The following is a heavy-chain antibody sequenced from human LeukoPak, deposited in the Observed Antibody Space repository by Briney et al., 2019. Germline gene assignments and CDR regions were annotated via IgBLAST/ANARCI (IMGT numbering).Heavy chain of an antibody. Sequence: GGSLRLSCAASGFTFSSYEMNWVRQAPGKGLEWISYISTSGSTIYYADSVKSRFTISRDNAKSSLYLQMNSLRAEDTAVYYCAREDRYIYGPTLDYWGQGTLVTVSS. CDR1: GFTFSSYE. D-gene: IGHD5-18*01. J-gene: IGHJ4*02. CDR3: AREDRYIYGPTLDY. CDR2: ISTSGSTI. V-gene: IGHV3-48*03.